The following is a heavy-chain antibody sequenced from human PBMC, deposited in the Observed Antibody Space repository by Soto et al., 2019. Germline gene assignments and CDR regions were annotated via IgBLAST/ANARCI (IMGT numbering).Heavy chain of an antibody. CDR1: GGTFSSYA. V-gene: IGHV1-69*13. J-gene: IGHJ6*02. CDR3: TRGREAYYYYGMDV. Sequence: SVKVSCKASGGTFSSYAISWVRQAPGQGLEWMGGIIPIFGTANYAQKFQGRVTITADESTSTAYMELSSLRSEDTAVYYCTRGREAYYYYGMDVWGQGTTVTVSS. CDR2: IIPIFGTA.